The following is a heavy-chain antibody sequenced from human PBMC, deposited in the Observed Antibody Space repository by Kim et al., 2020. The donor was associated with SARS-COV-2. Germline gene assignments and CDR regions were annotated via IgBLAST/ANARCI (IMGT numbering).Heavy chain of an antibody. CDR3: ARDVIRGYSYSHGVLFDY. D-gene: IGHD5-18*01. CDR2: TYYRSKWYN. V-gene: IGHV6-1*01. Sequence: SQTLSLTCAISGDSVSSNSAAWNWIRQSPSRGLEWLGRTYYRSKWYNDYAVSVKSRITINPDTSKNQFSLQLNTLTPEDTAVYYCARDVIRGYSYSHGVLFDYWGHGNLVTVSS. J-gene: IGHJ4*01. CDR1: GDSVSSNSAA.